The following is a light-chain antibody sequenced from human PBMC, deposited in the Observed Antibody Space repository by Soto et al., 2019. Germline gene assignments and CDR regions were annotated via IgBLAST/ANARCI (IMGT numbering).Light chain of an antibody. CDR1: QSLLHTSGYSN. J-gene: IGKJ1*01. CDR3: MQGRQTPWT. V-gene: IGKV2-28*01. Sequence: DIVMTQSPLTLPVTPGEPASISCRSSQSLLHTSGYSNLDWYLQKPGQSPKLLIYLGSNRASGVPDRFSGSGSGTDFTLKISRVEAEDVGVYYCMQGRQTPWTVGPGTKVDIK. CDR2: LGS.